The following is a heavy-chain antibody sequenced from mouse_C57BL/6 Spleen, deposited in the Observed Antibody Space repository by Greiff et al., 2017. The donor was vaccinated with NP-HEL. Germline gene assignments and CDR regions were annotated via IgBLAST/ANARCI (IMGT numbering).Heavy chain of an antibody. J-gene: IGHJ1*03. Sequence: EVQGVESGGGLVQPKGSLKLSCAASGFSFNTYAMNWVRQAPGKGLEWVARIRSKSNNYATYYADSVKDRFTISRDDSESMLYLQMNNLKTEDTAMYYCVRQLGPYWYFDVWGTGTTVTVSS. CDR2: IRSKSNNYAT. CDR3: VRQLGPYWYFDV. CDR1: GFSFNTYA. D-gene: IGHD4-1*01. V-gene: IGHV10-1*01.